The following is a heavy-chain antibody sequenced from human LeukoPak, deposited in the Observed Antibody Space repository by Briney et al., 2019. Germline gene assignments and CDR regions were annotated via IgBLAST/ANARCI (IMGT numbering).Heavy chain of an antibody. J-gene: IGHJ4*02. CDR3: ARAGGTTDSVFFDY. V-gene: IGHV4-61*02. Sequence: SETLSLTCTVSGGSISSGSYYWSWIRQPAGKGLEWIGRIYTSGSTNYNPSLKSRVTISVDTSKNQFSLKLSSVTAADTAVYYCARAGGTTDSVFFDYWGQGTQVTVSS. D-gene: IGHD4-17*01. CDR2: IYTSGST. CDR1: GGSISSGSYY.